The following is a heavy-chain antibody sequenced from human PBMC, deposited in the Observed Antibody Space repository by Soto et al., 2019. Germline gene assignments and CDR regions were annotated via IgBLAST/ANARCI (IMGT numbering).Heavy chain of an antibody. Sequence: SETLSLTCAVSGGSISSGGYSWSWIRQPPGKGLEWIGYIYHSGSTYYNPSLKSRVTISVNRSKNQFSMKPSSVTAADTAVYYCARAGGGYSYGYVDYWGQGTLVTVSS. CDR1: GGSISSGGYS. D-gene: IGHD5-18*01. J-gene: IGHJ4*02. V-gene: IGHV4-30-2*01. CDR3: ARAGGGYSYGYVDY. CDR2: IYHSGST.